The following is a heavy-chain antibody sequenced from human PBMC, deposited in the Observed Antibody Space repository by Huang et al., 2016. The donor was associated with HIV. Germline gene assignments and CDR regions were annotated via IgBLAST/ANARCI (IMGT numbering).Heavy chain of an antibody. CDR2: IIPLYGSV. D-gene: IGHD3-3*02. CDR3: AKVAAGQPFHFYYYMDA. Sequence: QVNLVQSGAEVRKPGSSVKVSCKASGGTFKKYAISWVRQAPGQGLEWMGAIIPLYGSVDYAEKFQDRVTLTADGSTNTAYLELDRLTSEDTAVYYCAKVAAGQPFHFYYYMDAWGDGTTVSVSS. CDR1: GGTFKKYA. J-gene: IGHJ6*03. V-gene: IGHV1-69*13.